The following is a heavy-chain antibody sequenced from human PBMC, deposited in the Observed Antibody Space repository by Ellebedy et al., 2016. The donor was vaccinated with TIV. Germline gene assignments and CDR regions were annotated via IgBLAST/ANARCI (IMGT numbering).Heavy chain of an antibody. D-gene: IGHD1-26*01. CDR2: IYPGDSDT. CDR1: GYPFNIYW. J-gene: IGHJ4*02. CDR3: ARRPYSGNSTRLDF. Sequence: GGSLRLSXRISGYPFNIYWIAWVRQVPGKGLEWMGIIYPGDSDTRYSPSFQGQVTIAVDKSISTAYLQWSTLKASDTAICYCARRPYSGNSTRLDFWGQGTLITVSS. V-gene: IGHV5-51*01.